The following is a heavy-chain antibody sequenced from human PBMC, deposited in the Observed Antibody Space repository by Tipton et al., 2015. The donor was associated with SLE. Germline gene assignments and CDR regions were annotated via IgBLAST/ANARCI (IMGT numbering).Heavy chain of an antibody. CDR1: GGSISSGSYY. V-gene: IGHV4-61*02. J-gene: IGHJ6*03. Sequence: TLSLTCTVSGGSISSGSYYWSWIRQPAGKGLEWIGRIYTSGSTNYNPSLKSRVTMSVDTSKNQFPLKLSSVTAADTAVYYCARAGAPYTILEGAMDVWGKGTTVTVSS. CDR3: ARAGAPYTILEGAMDV. D-gene: IGHD3-3*01. CDR2: IYTSGST.